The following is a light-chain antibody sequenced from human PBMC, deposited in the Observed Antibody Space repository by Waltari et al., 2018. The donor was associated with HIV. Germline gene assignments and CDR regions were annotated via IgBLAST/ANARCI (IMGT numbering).Light chain of an antibody. CDR1: QSISTC. CDR3: QQYHSYPYT. V-gene: IGKV1-5*03. Sequence: DIQMTQYPSTLSASVGDRVNIPCRASQSISTCLAWYQQKPRKAPKVLIYKASTLEFGAPSSFSGSGSGTEFTLTISSLHPDDFATYYCQQYHSYPYTFGQGTHLEIK. CDR2: KAS. J-gene: IGKJ2*01.